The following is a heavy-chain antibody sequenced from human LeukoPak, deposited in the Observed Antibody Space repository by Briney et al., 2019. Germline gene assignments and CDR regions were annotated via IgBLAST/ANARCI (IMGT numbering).Heavy chain of an antibody. CDR2: ISAYNGNT. V-gene: IGHV1-18*01. J-gene: IGHJ4*02. Sequence: ASVKVSCKASGYTFTSYGISWVRQAPGQGLEWIGWISAYNGNTNYAQKLQGRVTMTTDTSTSTAYMELRSLRSDDTAVYYCAGSSSYSSGWYMIDYWGQGTLVTVSS. CDR1: GYTFTSYG. D-gene: IGHD6-19*01. CDR3: AGSSSYSSGWYMIDY.